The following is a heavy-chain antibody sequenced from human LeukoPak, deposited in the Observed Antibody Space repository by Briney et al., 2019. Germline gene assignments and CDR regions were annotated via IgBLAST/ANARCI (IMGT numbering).Heavy chain of an antibody. J-gene: IGHJ4*02. D-gene: IGHD2-21*01. V-gene: IGHV3-23*01. CDR3: AKAPVTTCRGAYCYPFDY. CDR2: ISDSGNT. Sequence: GGSLRLSCAASGFTLSSYAMSWVRQAPGKGLEWVSAISDSGNTYHADSVKGRFTISSDSSKNTLFLQMNRLRPEDAAVYYCAKAPVTTCRGAYCYPFDYWGQGTLVTVSS. CDR1: GFTLSSYA.